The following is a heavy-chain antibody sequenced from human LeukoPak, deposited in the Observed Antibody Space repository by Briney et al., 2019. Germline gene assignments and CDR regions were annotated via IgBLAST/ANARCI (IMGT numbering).Heavy chain of an antibody. CDR3: ARWDCDSPQTVDV. CDR2: IYYSGST. CDR1: GRSISSYY. V-gene: IGHV4-59*01. Sequence: SETLSLNCTVSGRSISSYYWSWIRQPPRKGLDWIGYIYYSGSTNYNPSLKSRVTISVDTSENQFSLKLSSVTAADTAVYYCARWDCDSPQTVDVWGQGTTVTVSS. J-gene: IGHJ6*02. D-gene: IGHD3-22*01.